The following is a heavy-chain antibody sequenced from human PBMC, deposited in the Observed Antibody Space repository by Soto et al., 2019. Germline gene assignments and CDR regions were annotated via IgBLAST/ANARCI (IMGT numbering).Heavy chain of an antibody. CDR1: GFKFNDYN. J-gene: IGHJ4*02. D-gene: IGHD3-3*01. CDR2: ISNSDNKI. Sequence: EVQLVESGGGLVKPGGSLRLSCEASGFKFNDYNMDWVRQGPGKGLEWVASISNSDNKISYGNSVKGRFTISRDNAKNSLFMQIASLRVEDTGVDHCAPPSRAITKFGVVKRYFDHWGQGSPVTVAS. V-gene: IGHV3-21*01. CDR3: APPSRAITKFGVVKRYFDH.